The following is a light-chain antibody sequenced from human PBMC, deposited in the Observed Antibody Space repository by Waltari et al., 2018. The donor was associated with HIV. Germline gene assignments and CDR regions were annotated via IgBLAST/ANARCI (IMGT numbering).Light chain of an antibody. J-gene: IGLJ3*02. CDR1: NLGHKH. V-gene: IGLV3-1*01. CDR3: QSHDSSLSGYWV. CDR2: QND. Sequence: SSDWSQPPSVSVSSGHTVTITCSGDNLGHKHVYWYQQRPGQSPVLVMSQNDKRPSGIPERFSGSKSGASASLAIAGIQPEDEADYYCQSHDSSLSGYWVFGKGTKLTVL.